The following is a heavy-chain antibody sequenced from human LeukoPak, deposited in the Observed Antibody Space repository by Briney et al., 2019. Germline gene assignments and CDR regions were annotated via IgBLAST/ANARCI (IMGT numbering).Heavy chain of an antibody. CDR3: ARAAGLLEFWSGYEPEDYYYYMDV. Sequence: SETLSLTCTVSGGSISSYYWSWIRQPPGKGLEWIGYIYTSGSTNYNPSLKSRVTISVDTSKNQFSLKLSSVTAADTAVYYCARAAGLLEFWSGYEPEDYYYYMDVSGEGTTVSPSS. D-gene: IGHD3-3*01. V-gene: IGHV4-4*09. CDR1: GGSISSYY. CDR2: IYTSGST. J-gene: IGHJ6*03.